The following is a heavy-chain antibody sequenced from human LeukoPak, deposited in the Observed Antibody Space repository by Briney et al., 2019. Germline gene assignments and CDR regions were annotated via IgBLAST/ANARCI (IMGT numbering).Heavy chain of an antibody. D-gene: IGHD2-2*01. J-gene: IGHJ4*02. CDR1: GYSFTNYW. V-gene: IGHV5-51*01. Sequence: GESLKISCKGSGYSFTNYWIGWVRQMPGKGLEWMGIIYPGDSDTRYSPSFQGQVTISADKSISTAYLQWSSLKASDTAMYYCARGYCSSTSCEGFDYWGQGTLVTVSS. CDR3: ARGYCSSTSCEGFDY. CDR2: IYPGDSDT.